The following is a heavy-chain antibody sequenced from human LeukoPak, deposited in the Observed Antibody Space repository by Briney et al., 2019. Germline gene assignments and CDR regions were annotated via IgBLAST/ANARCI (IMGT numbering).Heavy chain of an antibody. CDR1: GGFINNYY. CDR3: ARVNIVVTATNPEYYFDY. CDR2: IYYSGST. J-gene: IGHJ4*02. Sequence: SETLSLTCTVSGGFINNYYWNWIRQPPGKGLEWIAYIYYSGSTNYNPSLKSRVTISVDTSNNRFSLKLSSVTAADTAVYYCARVNIVVTATNPEYYFDYWGQGTLVTVSS. V-gene: IGHV4-59*12. D-gene: IGHD2-21*02.